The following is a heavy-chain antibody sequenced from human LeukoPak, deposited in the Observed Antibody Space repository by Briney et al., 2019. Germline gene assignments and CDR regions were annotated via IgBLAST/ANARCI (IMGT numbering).Heavy chain of an antibody. CDR3: ARDGVGLDI. D-gene: IGHD2-8*01. CDR2: IKWNGGST. Sequence: SGGSLSLSCAASGFTFEDHDMSWVRQAPGKGLEWVSGIKWNGGSTGYADSVKGRFTISRDNAQTSVYLQMNSLRAEDTTFYYCARDGVGLDIGGQGTMVSVSS. V-gene: IGHV3-20*04. J-gene: IGHJ3*02. CDR1: GFTFEDHD.